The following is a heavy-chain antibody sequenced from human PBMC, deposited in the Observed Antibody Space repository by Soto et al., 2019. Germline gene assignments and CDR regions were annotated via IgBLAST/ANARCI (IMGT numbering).Heavy chain of an antibody. D-gene: IGHD5-12*01. J-gene: IGHJ4*02. CDR2: ISYDGRDE. CDR3: GRGSRTDGYKYGYFDY. CDR1: GFTFSNYA. Sequence: QVQLVESGGGVVQPGRSLRISCTAAGFTFSNYAIHWGRQAPGKGLEWVAVISYDGRDEYYAESVKGRFTISSDNSKDTLYLQMNSLRAEDTGMFYCGRGSRTDGYKYGYFDYWGQGTLGTVSS. V-gene: IGHV3-30*04.